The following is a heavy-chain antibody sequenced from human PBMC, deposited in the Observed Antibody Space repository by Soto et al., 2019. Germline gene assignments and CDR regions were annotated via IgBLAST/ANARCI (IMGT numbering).Heavy chain of an antibody. Sequence: QLQLQESGPGLVKPSETLSLTCTVSGGSISSSSYYWGWIRQPPGKGLEWLGRIYYSGSTYYNPSLKSRVTISVDTSKNQFSLKLSSVTAADTAVYFCARAYCSGGSCYTQYYFDYWGQGALVTVSS. J-gene: IGHJ4*02. CDR2: IYYSGST. V-gene: IGHV4-39*01. CDR1: GGSISSSSYY. CDR3: ARAYCSGGSCYTQYYFDY. D-gene: IGHD2-15*01.